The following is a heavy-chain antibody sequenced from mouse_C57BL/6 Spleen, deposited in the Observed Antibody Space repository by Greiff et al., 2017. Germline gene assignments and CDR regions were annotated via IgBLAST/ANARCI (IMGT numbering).Heavy chain of an antibody. V-gene: IGHV1-39*01. J-gene: IGHJ1*03. D-gene: IGHD2-12*01. CDR3: ARSWDSYLPYWYFDV. CDR1: GYSFTDYN. CDR2: IYPDYGTT. Sequence: VQLQQSGPELVKPGASVKISCKASGYSFTDYNMNWVKQSNGKSLEWIGVIYPDYGTTSYNQKCKGKATLTVDQSSSTAYMQLNSLTSEDSAVYYCARSWDSYLPYWYFDVWGTGTTVTVSS.